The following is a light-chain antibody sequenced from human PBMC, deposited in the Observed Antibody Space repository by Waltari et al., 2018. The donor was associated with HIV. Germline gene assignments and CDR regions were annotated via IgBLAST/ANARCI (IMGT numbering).Light chain of an antibody. V-gene: IGKV1-9*01. Sequence: IQLTQSPSFVYASVGDRVNISCRASQDISSDLAWYQHRSGRAPKVLIHSASTLQSGVPSSFSGRGSGTEFTLTILSLQADDLSTYYCPQLHTYPRTFGPGTKVEVQ. J-gene: IGKJ1*01. CDR1: QDISSD. CDR3: PQLHTYPRT. CDR2: SAS.